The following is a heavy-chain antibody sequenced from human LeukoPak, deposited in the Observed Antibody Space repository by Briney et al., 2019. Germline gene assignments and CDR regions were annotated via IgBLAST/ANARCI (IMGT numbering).Heavy chain of an antibody. Sequence: SETLSLTCTVSGGSISSSSYYWGWIRQPPGKGLEWIGSIYYSGSTYYNPSLKSRVTISVDTSKNQFSLKLSSVTAADTAVYYCARDLLWFGELRWFDPWGQGTTVTVSS. CDR2: IYYSGST. CDR3: ARDLLWFGELRWFDP. J-gene: IGHJ5*01. CDR1: GGSISSSSYY. D-gene: IGHD3-10*01. V-gene: IGHV4-39*07.